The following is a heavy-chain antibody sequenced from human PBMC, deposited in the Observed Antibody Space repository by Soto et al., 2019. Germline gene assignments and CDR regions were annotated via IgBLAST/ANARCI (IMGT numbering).Heavy chain of an antibody. Sequence: QVQLVQSGAEVRKPGASVTVSCRSSGDSFNDYYIHWVRQAPGQGFEWMGWINPNGGGTKYAQKLKGWVSMTRDTSIRTVYMQRSRLRSDDTAVYYCARESGGATATLDYYYFYMDVWGTWTTVTVSS. D-gene: IGHD1-26*01. V-gene: IGHV1-2*04. CDR2: INPNGGGT. CDR3: ARESGGATATLDYYYFYMDV. J-gene: IGHJ6*03. CDR1: GDSFNDYY.